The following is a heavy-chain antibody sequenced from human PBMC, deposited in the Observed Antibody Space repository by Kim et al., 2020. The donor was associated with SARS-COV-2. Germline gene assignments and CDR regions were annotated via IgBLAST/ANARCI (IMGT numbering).Heavy chain of an antibody. Sequence: SETLSLTCTVSGGSVSSGSYYWSWIRQPPGKGLEWIGYIYYSGSTNYNPSLKSRVTISVDTSKNQFSLKLSSVTAADTAVYYCARDGGNHAFDIWGQGTMVTVSS. CDR1: GGSVSSGSYY. V-gene: IGHV4-61*01. J-gene: IGHJ3*02. D-gene: IGHD2-15*01. CDR3: ARDGGNHAFDI. CDR2: IYYSGST.